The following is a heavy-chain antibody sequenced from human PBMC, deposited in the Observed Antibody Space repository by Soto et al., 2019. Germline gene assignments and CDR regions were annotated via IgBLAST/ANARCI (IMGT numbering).Heavy chain of an antibody. Sequence: GGSLRLSCAASVFTFSSYAMSWVRQAPGKGLEWVSAISGSGGSTYYADSVKGRFTISRDNSKNTLYLQMNSLRAEDTAVYYCAKRGTSVGLDYYYYYYMDVWGKGTTVTVSS. CDR3: AKRGTSVGLDYYYYYYMDV. D-gene: IGHD3-16*01. J-gene: IGHJ6*03. CDR1: VFTFSSYA. V-gene: IGHV3-23*01. CDR2: ISGSGGST.